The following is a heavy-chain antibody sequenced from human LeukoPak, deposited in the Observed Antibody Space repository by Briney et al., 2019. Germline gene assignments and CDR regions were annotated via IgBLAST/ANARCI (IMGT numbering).Heavy chain of an antibody. D-gene: IGHD4-23*01. CDR1: GFTFSSYS. V-gene: IGHV3-30*03. CDR2: ISYDGSNK. CDR3: ARDPLGNGNYYFDY. J-gene: IGHJ4*02. Sequence: GGSLRLSCAASGFTFSSYSMNWVRQAPGKGLEWVAVISYDGSNKYYADSVKGRFTISRDNSKNTLYLQMNSLRAEDTAVYYCARDPLGNGNYYFDYWGQGTLVTVSS.